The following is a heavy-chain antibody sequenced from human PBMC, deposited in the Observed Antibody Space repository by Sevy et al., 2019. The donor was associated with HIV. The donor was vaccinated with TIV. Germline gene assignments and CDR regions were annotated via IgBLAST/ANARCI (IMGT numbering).Heavy chain of an antibody. V-gene: IGHV3-30-3*01. J-gene: IGHJ3*02. CDR1: GFTFSSYA. CDR2: ISYDGSNK. CDR3: GSHDYGGNSGAFDI. Sequence: GGSLRLSCAASGFTFSSYAMHWVRQAPGKGLEWVAVISYDGSNKYYADSVKGRFTISRDNSKNTLYLQMNSLRAEDTAVYYCGSHDYGGNSGAFDIWGQGTMVTVSS. D-gene: IGHD4-17*01.